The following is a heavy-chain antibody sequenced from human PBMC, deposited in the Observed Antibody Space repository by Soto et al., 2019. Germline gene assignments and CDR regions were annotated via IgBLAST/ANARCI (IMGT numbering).Heavy chain of an antibody. J-gene: IGHJ4*02. Sequence: QVQLQESGPGLVKPSQTLSLTCTVSGGSISSGGYYWSWIRQHPGKGLEWIGYIYYSGSTYYNPSLKSRVTISVDTSKNQFSLKLSSVSAADTAVYYCAREQYFDWSYIDYWGQGTLVTVSS. D-gene: IGHD3-9*01. CDR1: GGSISSGGYY. V-gene: IGHV4-31*03. CDR3: AREQYFDWSYIDY. CDR2: IYYSGST.